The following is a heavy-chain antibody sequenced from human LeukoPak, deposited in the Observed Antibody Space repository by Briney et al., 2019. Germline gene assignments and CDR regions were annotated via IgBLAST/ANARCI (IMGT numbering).Heavy chain of an antibody. V-gene: IGHV1-46*01. D-gene: IGHD6-19*01. Sequence: ASVKVSCKASGYTVTSYYMHWVRQAPGQGLEWMGIINPSVGDTTYSQKFQGRVTMTTDTSTSTAYMELRSLRSDDTAVYYCARGGSGWRNDYWGQGTLVTVSS. CDR1: GYTVTSYY. J-gene: IGHJ4*02. CDR3: ARGGSGWRNDY. CDR2: INPSVGDT.